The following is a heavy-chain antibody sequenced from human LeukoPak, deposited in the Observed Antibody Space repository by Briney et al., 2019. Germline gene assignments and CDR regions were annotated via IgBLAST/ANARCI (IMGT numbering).Heavy chain of an antibody. J-gene: IGHJ4*02. Sequence: GGSLRLSCAASGFTFSSYAMSWVRQAPGKGLEWVSAISGSGGSTYYADSVKGRFTISRDNSKNTLYLEINSLRAKDTAVYYCSPLGSGVDYWGQGTLVTVTS. V-gene: IGHV3-23*01. CDR2: ISGSGGST. D-gene: IGHD6-19*01. CDR3: SPLGSGVDY. CDR1: GFTFSSYA.